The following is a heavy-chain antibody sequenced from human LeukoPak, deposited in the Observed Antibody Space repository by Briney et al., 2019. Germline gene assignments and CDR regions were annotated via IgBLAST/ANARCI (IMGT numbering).Heavy chain of an antibody. CDR2: INHSGST. J-gene: IGHJ4*02. CDR3: ATGANSSRWLDY. D-gene: IGHD6-13*01. CDR1: GGSFSGYY. V-gene: IGHV4-34*01. Sequence: SETLSLTCAVYGGSFSGYYWSWIRQPPGKGREWIGEINHSGSTNYNPSLTSRVTISVDTSKNQFSLKLSSVTAADTAVYYCATGANSSRWLDYWGQGTLVTVSS.